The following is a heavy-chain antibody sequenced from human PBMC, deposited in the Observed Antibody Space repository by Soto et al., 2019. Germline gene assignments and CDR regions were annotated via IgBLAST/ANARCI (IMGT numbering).Heavy chain of an antibody. CDR3: AKYRGYCSGSSCYSDY. Sequence: EVQLLESGGGLVQPGGSLRLSCEASGFTFTNYAMSWVRQPPGKGLEWVSTISNSGVTTYYADSVKGRFTISRDNSKNTLYLQMNSLRAEDTAVYYCAKYRGYCSGSSCYSDYWGQGTLVTVSS. J-gene: IGHJ4*02. CDR2: ISNSGVTT. V-gene: IGHV3-23*01. D-gene: IGHD2-15*01. CDR1: GFTFTNYA.